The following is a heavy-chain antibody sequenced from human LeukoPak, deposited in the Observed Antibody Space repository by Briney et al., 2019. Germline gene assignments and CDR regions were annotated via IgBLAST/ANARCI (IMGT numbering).Heavy chain of an antibody. J-gene: IGHJ4*02. CDR3: AIDPNWGTHS. D-gene: IGHD7-27*01. V-gene: IGHV3-23*01. Sequence: GGSLRLSCAASGFAFSTYTMYWVRHPPGKSLEWVSIIGNNGGGIHYADSVKGRFTISRDNFKNALYLQMNSLRVEDTAVYYCAIDPNWGTHSWGQGVLVTVSS. CDR2: IGNNGGGI. CDR1: GFAFSTYT.